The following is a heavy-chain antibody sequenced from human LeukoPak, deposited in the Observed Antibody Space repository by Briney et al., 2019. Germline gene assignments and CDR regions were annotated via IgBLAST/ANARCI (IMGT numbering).Heavy chain of an antibody. CDR3: AKDGGGSGWYFFDY. D-gene: IGHD6-19*01. CDR1: GFXFDDYA. J-gene: IGHJ4*02. CDR2: ISGDGGST. Sequence: PGGSLRLSCAASGFXFDDYAMHWVRQAPGKGLEWVSLISGDGGSTYHADSVEGRFTISRDNSRKSLYLQMNSLRSEDTALYYCAKDGGGSGWYFFDYWGQGTLVTVSS. V-gene: IGHV3-43*02.